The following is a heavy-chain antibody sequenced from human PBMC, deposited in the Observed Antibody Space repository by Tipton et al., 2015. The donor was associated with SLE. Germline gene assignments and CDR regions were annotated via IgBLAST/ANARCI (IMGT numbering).Heavy chain of an antibody. Sequence: TLSLTCSVSGGFISSSDYYWGWIRQPPGKGLEWIGSIYYSGSTYYNPSVKSRVTISVDTSKNQFSLKLSSVTAADTAVYYCARADLNWNYFDYWGQGTLVTVSS. CDR2: IYYSGST. CDR3: ARADLNWNYFDY. CDR1: GGFISSSDYY. J-gene: IGHJ4*02. V-gene: IGHV4-39*07. D-gene: IGHD1-1*01.